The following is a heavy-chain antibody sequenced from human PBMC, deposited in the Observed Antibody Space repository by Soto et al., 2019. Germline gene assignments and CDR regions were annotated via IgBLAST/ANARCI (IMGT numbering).Heavy chain of an antibody. J-gene: IGHJ6*02. CDR3: ARTPNNGRAGVYGMDV. D-gene: IGHD2-8*01. Sequence: QVQRVQSGAEVKKPGASVKVSCKASGYTFTNYYIHWVRQAPGQGLEWMGWIDGDSGDTKDAQKFQGWVTMTRDTSINTAYRELSRLTSDDTAVYYCARTPNNGRAGVYGMDVWGQGTTVTVSS. V-gene: IGHV1-2*04. CDR2: IDGDSGDT. CDR1: GYTFTNYY.